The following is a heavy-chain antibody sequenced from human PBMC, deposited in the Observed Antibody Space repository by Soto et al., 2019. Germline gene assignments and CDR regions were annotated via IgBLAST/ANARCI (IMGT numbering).Heavy chain of an antibody. CDR3: ARGGFSSSWRFDY. CDR2: IVPFIGTT. D-gene: IGHD6-13*01. Sequence: QVQLVQSGAEVRKPGSSVKVSCKASGDTFSSYAISWVRQAPGQGLEWMGGIVPFIGTTNYAQNFQGRVTITADKSTSTTYMELTSLRSEDTAVYYCARGGFSSSWRFDYWGQGALVTVPS. J-gene: IGHJ4*02. V-gene: IGHV1-69*06. CDR1: GDTFSSYA.